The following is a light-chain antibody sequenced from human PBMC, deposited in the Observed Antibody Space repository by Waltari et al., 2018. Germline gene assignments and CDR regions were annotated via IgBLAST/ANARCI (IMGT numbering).Light chain of an antibody. Sequence: EIVMTQSPATLSVSPWETATLSCRASQSVSSNVAWYQKKPGQAPRLLIYDASTRATSIPARFRGSGSGTEFTLTFSSLQSEDFAVYYCQQYNRWPPITFGQGTRLEIK. CDR1: QSVSSN. J-gene: IGKJ5*01. V-gene: IGKV3-15*01. CDR3: QQYNRWPPIT. CDR2: DAS.